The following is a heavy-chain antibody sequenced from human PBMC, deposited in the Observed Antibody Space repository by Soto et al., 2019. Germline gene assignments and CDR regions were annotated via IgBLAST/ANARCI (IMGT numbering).Heavy chain of an antibody. J-gene: IGHJ4*02. CDR1: GYTFTSYT. V-gene: IGHV1-3*01. D-gene: IGHD4-17*01. CDR3: ASESYGGEFDY. Sequence: ASVKVSCKASGYTFTSYTIDWVRQAPGQRLEWMGWINAGNGNTKYSQKFQGRVTITRDTSASTAYMELSSLRSEDTAVYYCASESYGGEFDYWGQGTLVTVSS. CDR2: INAGNGNT.